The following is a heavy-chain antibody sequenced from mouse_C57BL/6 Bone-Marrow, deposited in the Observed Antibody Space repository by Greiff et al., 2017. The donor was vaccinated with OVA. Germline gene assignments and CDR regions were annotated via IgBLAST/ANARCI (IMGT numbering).Heavy chain of an antibody. CDR1: GHTFTDYY. V-gene: IGHV1-76*01. CDR2: IYPGSGNT. D-gene: IGHD1-1*01. Sequence: QVQLQQSGAELVRPGASVQLSCKASGHTFTDYYINWVKQRPGQGLEWIARIYPGSGNTYYNEKFKGKATLTAEKSSSTAYMQLSSLTSEDSAVYFCARDGDYGRGYAMDYWGQGTSGTVSS. J-gene: IGHJ4*01. CDR3: ARDGDYGRGYAMDY.